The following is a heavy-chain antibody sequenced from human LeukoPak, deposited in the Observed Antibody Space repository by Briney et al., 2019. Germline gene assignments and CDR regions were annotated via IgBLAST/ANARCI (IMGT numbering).Heavy chain of an antibody. V-gene: IGHV4-34*01. CDR2: ITHSGNT. CDR1: GGSLSGFH. D-gene: IGHD5-24*01. Sequence: SETLSLTCALYGGSLSGFHWTWIRQPPGKGLEWIGEITHSGNTNYNPSLKSRVTMSLDTSKTQFSLKLSSVTAADTAVYYCARHGRMATINPSYWGQGTLVTVSS. J-gene: IGHJ4*02. CDR3: ARHGRMATINPSY.